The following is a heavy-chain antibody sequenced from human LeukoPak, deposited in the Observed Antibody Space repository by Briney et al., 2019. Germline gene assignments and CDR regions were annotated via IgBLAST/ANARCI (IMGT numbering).Heavy chain of an antibody. CDR1: GGSISSGSYY. CDR3: ARSRDGYNFDY. V-gene: IGHV4-61*02. D-gene: IGHD5-24*01. Sequence: SQTLSLTCTASGGSISSGSYYWSWIRQPAGKGLEWIGRIYTSGSTNYNPSLKSRVTISVDTSKNQFSLKLSSVTAADTAVYYCARSRDGYNFDYWGQGTLVTVSS. J-gene: IGHJ4*02. CDR2: IYTSGST.